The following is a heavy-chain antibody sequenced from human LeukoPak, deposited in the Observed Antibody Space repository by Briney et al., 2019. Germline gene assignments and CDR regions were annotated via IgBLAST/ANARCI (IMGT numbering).Heavy chain of an antibody. J-gene: IGHJ2*01. Sequence: PTETLSLTCTVSGGSISSGDSYWSWVRQPPGKGLEWIGYIYYSGNTYYNPSLKSRVTISVDTSKNQFSLKLSSVTAADTAVYYCARTGNCSGGSCYSGYIDLWGRGTLVTVSS. CDR3: ARTGNCSGGSCYSGYIDL. V-gene: IGHV4-30-4*01. D-gene: IGHD2-15*01. CDR1: GGSISSGDSY. CDR2: IYYSGNT.